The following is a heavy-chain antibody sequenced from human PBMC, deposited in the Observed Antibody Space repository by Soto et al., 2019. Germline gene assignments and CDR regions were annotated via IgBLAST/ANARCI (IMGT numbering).Heavy chain of an antibody. V-gene: IGHV1-69*01. D-gene: IGHD2-2*01. CDR1: GGTFSSYA. CDR3: EIGVSESQLLPPELNWFAP. Sequence: QVQLVQSGAEVKKPGSSVKVSCKASGGTFSSYAISWVRQAPGQGLEWMGGIIPIFGTANYAQKFQGRVTITADESTSKAYRGLGSLRSEDTAVYYCEIGVSESQLLPPELNWFAPWGQGTLVTVSS. J-gene: IGHJ5*02. CDR2: IIPIFGTA.